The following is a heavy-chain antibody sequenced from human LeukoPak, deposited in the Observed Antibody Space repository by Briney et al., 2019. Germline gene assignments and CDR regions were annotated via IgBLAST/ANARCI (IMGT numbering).Heavy chain of an antibody. CDR2: IYYSGST. J-gene: IGHJ5*02. CDR3: ARQGWELSPGWFDP. V-gene: IGHV4-39*01. D-gene: IGHD1-26*01. CDR1: GGSISSSSYY. Sequence: SETLSLTCTVSGGSISSSSYYWGWIRQPPGKGLEWIGSIYYSGSTYYNPSLKSRVTISVDTSKNQFSLKLSSVTAADTAVYYCARQGWELSPGWFDPWGQGTLVTVSS.